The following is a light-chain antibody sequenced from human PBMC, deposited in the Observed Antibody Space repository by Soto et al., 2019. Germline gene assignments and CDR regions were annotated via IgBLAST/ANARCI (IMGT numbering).Light chain of an antibody. V-gene: IGKV3-15*01. Sequence: EIVLTQSPATLSVSPGDRATLSCRASQSVRSDLAWLQQKPGQAPRLLIYDASTRATGIPARFSGSVSGTEFTLTISSLQYEDFAIYYCQQYNNWPLTFGGGTKVEIK. CDR3: QQYNNWPLT. CDR1: QSVRSD. J-gene: IGKJ4*01. CDR2: DAS.